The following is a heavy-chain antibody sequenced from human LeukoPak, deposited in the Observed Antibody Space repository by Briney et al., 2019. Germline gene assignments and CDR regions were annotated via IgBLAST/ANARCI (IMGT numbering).Heavy chain of an antibody. D-gene: IGHD3-10*01. CDR1: GYTFISFG. J-gene: IGHJ4*02. CDR3: ARDPVLLWFGELLSHCFDY. V-gene: IGHV1-18*01. CDR2: ISAYNGNT. Sequence: GASVKVSCKASGYTFISFGISWVRQAPGQGLEWMGWISAYNGNTNYAQKLQGRVTMTTDTSTSTAYMELRSLRSDDTAVYYCARDPVLLWFGELLSHCFDYWGQGTLVTVSS.